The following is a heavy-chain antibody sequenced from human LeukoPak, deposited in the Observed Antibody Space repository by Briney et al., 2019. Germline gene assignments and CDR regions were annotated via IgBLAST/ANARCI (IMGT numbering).Heavy chain of an antibody. D-gene: IGHD6-13*01. J-gene: IGHJ6*02. V-gene: IGHV3-53*01. CDR3: AGYSSSWFLLDYGMDV. CDR2: IYSGGST. Sequence: GGSLRLSCAASGFTVSSNYMSWVRQAPGKGLEWVSVIYSGGSTYYADSVKGRFTISRDNSKNTLYLQMNSLSAEDTAVYYCAGYSSSWFLLDYGMDVWGQGTTVTVSS. CDR1: GFTVSSNY.